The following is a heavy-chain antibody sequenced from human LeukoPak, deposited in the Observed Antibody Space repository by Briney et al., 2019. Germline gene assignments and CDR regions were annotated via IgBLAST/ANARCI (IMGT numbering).Heavy chain of an antibody. V-gene: IGHV3-30*02. CDR3: AKDTGHIVVVTAYFDAFDI. CDR2: ILYDGSNK. D-gene: IGHD2-21*02. CDR1: GFTFSSYG. Sequence: GGSLRLSCAASGFTFSSYGMHWVRQAPGKGLEWVAFILYDGSNKYYADSVKGRFTISRDNSKNTLYLQMNSLRAEDTAVFSCAKDTGHIVVVTAYFDAFDIWGQGTMVTVSS. J-gene: IGHJ3*02.